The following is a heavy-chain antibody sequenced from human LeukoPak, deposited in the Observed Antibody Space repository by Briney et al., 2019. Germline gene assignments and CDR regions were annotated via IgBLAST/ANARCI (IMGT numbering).Heavy chain of an antibody. CDR2: ISWNSGSI. V-gene: IGHV3-9*03. CDR1: GFTFDDYA. CDR3: AKAPSYSSSGYYFDY. D-gene: IGHD6-6*01. J-gene: IGHJ4*02. Sequence: PGGSLRLSCAASGFTFDDYAMHWVRQAPGKGLEWVSGISWNSGSIGYADSVKGRFTISRDNAKNSLYLQMNSLRAEDMALYYCAKAPSYSSSGYYFDYWGQGTLVTVSS.